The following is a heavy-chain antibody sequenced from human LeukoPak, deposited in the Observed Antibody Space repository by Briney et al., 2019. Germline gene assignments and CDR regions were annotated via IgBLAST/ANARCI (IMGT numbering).Heavy chain of an antibody. CDR3: ARRRGYSYGYTPLFDY. CDR2: IYPGDSDT. V-gene: IGHV5-51*01. Sequence: GESLKIYCKGSGYSFTSYWIGWVRQMPGKGLEWTGIIYPGDSDTRYSPSFQGQVTISADKSISTAYLQWSSLKASDTAMYYCARRRGYSYGYTPLFDYWGQGTLVTVSS. D-gene: IGHD5-18*01. J-gene: IGHJ4*02. CDR1: GYSFTSYW.